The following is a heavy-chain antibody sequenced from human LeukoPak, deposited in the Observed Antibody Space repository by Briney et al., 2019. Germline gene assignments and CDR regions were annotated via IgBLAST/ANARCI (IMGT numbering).Heavy chain of an antibody. V-gene: IGHV3-33*01. CDR1: GFTFSTYG. CDR2: IWYDGRIK. J-gene: IGHJ3*02. Sequence: GGSLRLSCAASGFTFSTYGMRWVRQAPGKGLEWVAVIWYDGRIKYYADSVKGRFTISRDNSKNTLYLQMNSLRAEDTAVYYCARAVGLFDIWGQGTIVIVSS. D-gene: IGHD3-16*01. CDR3: ARAVGLFDI.